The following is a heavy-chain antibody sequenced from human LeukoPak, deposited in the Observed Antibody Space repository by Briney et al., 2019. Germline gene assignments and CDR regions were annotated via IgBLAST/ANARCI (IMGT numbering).Heavy chain of an antibody. CDR3: ARDKTGALLWLYNWFDP. CDR1: GGSISSSTYY. V-gene: IGHV4-39*07. CDR2: ICYSVII. Sequence: PSETLSLTCTVSGGSISSSTYYWGWVRQPPGKGLEWFGCICYSVIIYYHPSLKSRVTISVDTSKTQFSLKLSSVTAAATAVYYCARDKTGALLWLYNWFDPWGQGTLVTVSS. J-gene: IGHJ5*02. D-gene: IGHD7-27*01.